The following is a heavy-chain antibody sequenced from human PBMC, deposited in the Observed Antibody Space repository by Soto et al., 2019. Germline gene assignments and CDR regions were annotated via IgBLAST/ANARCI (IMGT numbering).Heavy chain of an antibody. CDR3: AHCSLPVYGDYDPGTSHVFDS. D-gene: IGHD3-3*01. J-gene: IGHJ4*02. CDR1: GFSLSNSGVG. V-gene: IGHV2-5*02. CDR2: IYGDNDK. Sequence: QITLKESGPSPVKPTQTLTVTCTFSGFSLSNSGVGVAWIRQPPGKALEWLALIYGDNDKRYRPSLKTRLTTTKDTSKTQVVLTMTNMDPVETATYYCAHCSLPVYGDYDPGTSHVFDSWGQGTLVTVSS.